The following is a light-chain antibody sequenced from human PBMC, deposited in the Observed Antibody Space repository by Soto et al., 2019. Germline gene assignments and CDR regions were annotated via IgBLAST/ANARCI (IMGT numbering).Light chain of an antibody. CDR1: QSLLHSNGYNY. J-gene: IGKJ4*01. V-gene: IGKV2-28*01. Sequence: DIVMTQSPLSLPVTPGEPASISCRSSQSLLHSNGYNYLDWYLQKPGQSPQLLIYLGSNRASGVPDRFSGSGTGTDFTQKISRVEADDVGVSYCMQALQTPHTFGGWTKVEIK. CDR2: LGS. CDR3: MQALQTPHT.